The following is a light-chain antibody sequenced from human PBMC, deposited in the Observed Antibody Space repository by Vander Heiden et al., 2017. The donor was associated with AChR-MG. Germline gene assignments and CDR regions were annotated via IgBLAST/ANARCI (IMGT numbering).Light chain of an antibody. J-gene: IGLJ3*02. CDR3: SSYRSSSTWV. V-gene: IGLV2-14*03. CDR2: DVS. CDR1: SSDVGCYTY. Sequence: QSALTQPASVSASPGQSITISCTGTSSDVGCYTYVSWYQQHPGKAPKLMIYDVSNRPSGVSNRFSGSKSGNTASLTISGLQAEDEADYYCSSYRSSSTWVFGGGTKLTVL.